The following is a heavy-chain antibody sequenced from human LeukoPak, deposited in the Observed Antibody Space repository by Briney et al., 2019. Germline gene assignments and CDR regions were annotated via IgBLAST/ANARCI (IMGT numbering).Heavy chain of an antibody. Sequence: SETLSLTCTVSGGSISSSSYYWGWIRQPPGKGLEWIESIYYRGSTYYNPSLKSRVTISVDTSKNQFSLKLSSVTAADTAVYYCARQGAEEHYDSSGYHYFDYWGQGTLVTVSS. J-gene: IGHJ4*02. CDR1: GGSISSSSYY. CDR3: ARQGAEEHYDSSGYHYFDY. D-gene: IGHD3-22*01. CDR2: IYYRGST. V-gene: IGHV4-39*01.